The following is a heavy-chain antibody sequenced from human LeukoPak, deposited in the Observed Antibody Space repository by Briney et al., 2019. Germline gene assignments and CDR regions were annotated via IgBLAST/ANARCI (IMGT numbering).Heavy chain of an antibody. CDR3: ARAYYDILTGYYKGPNWFDP. J-gene: IGHJ5*02. Sequence: SETLSLTCAVYGGSFSGYYWSWIRQPPGKGLEWIGEINHSGSTNYNPSLKSRVTISVDTSKNQFSLKLSSVTAADTAAYYCARAYYDILTGYYKGPNWFDPWGQGTLVTVSS. CDR2: INHSGST. V-gene: IGHV4-34*01. D-gene: IGHD3-9*01. CDR1: GGSFSGYY.